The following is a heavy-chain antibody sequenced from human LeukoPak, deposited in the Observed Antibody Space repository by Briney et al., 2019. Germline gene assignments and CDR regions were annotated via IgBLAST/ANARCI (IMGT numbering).Heavy chain of an antibody. CDR2: ISYDGSNK. D-gene: IGHD6-19*01. CDR3: ARGEEAVAVAAYYFDY. V-gene: IGHV3-30-3*01. CDR1: GFTFSSYA. J-gene: IGHJ4*02. Sequence: GGSLRLSCAASGFTFSSYAMHWVRQAPGKWLEWVAVISYDGSNKYYADSVKGRYTISRDNSKNTLYLQMNSLRAEDTAVYYCARGEEAVAVAAYYFDYWGQGTLVTVSS.